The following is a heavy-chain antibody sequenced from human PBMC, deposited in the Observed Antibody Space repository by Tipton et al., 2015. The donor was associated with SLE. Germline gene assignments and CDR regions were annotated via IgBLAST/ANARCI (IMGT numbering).Heavy chain of an antibody. CDR1: GDSIRSSRYY. J-gene: IGHJ4*02. Sequence: TLSLTCTVSGDSIRSSRYYWSWIRQPPGKGLEWIGYTSYSGSTNYSPSLKTRVTISVDTSKNQFSLRLSSVTAADTAVYYCARDGVYSSSYYHEFWGQGILVTVSS. CDR2: TSYSGST. D-gene: IGHD3-22*01. V-gene: IGHV4-61*01. CDR3: ARDGVYSSSYYHEF.